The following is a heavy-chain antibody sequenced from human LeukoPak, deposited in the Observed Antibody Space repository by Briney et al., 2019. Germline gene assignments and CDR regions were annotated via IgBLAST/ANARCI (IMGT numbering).Heavy chain of an antibody. Sequence: SETLSLTCTVSGGSISSYYWSWIRQPPGKGLEWIGYIYYSGSTNYNPSLKSRVTISVDTSKNQFSLKLSSVTAADPAVYYCARGSPYYYYMDVWGKGTTVTVSS. J-gene: IGHJ6*03. CDR1: GGSISSYY. V-gene: IGHV4-59*01. CDR2: IYYSGST. CDR3: ARGSPYYYYMDV.